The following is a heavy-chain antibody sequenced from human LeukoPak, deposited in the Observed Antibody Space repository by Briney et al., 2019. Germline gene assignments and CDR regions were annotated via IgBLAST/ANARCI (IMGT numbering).Heavy chain of an antibody. CDR3: AKDSSYYYIDV. V-gene: IGHV3-21*01. J-gene: IGHJ6*03. CDR2: ISSSSSYI. CDR1: GFTFSSYS. Sequence: GGSLRLSCAASGFTFSSYSMHWVRQAPGKGLEWVSSISSSSSYIYYADSVKGRFTISRDNAKNSLYLQMNSLRTEDTAVYYCAKDSSYYYIDVWGKGTTVTVSS. D-gene: IGHD6-6*01.